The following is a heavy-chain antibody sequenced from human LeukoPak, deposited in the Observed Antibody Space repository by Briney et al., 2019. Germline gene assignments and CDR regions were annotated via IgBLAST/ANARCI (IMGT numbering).Heavy chain of an antibody. Sequence: GASVKVSCKAFGYIFRGYSIHWVRQVSGEGPEWMGFINPSNGATTYAEKFQARVAMSADTSINTAYMELTGLTSDDTAMYYCARDMWGISLIFPWGQGTLVTVSS. J-gene: IGHJ4*02. D-gene: IGHD3-10*01. CDR2: INPSNGAT. CDR1: GYIFRGYS. V-gene: IGHV1-2*02. CDR3: ARDMWGISLIFP.